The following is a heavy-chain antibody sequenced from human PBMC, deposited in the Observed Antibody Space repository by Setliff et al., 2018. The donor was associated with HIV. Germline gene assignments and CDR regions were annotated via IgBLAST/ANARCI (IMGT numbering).Heavy chain of an antibody. CDR3: ARAPRYGDVDY. V-gene: IGHV3-48*01. Sequence: GESLKISCTGSGFTFTSYSVNWVRQAPGKGLEWLSYMSDSGNSIYYADSLQGRFTVSRDDAKNSMYLQMDSLRVDDSAIYYCARAPRYGDVDYWGQGTLVTVSS. D-gene: IGHD4-17*01. J-gene: IGHJ4*02. CDR1: GFTFTSYS. CDR2: MSDSGNSI.